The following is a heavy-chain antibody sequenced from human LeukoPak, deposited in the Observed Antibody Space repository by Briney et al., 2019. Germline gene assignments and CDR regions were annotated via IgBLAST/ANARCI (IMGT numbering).Heavy chain of an antibody. D-gene: IGHD1-26*01. V-gene: IGHV1-69*08. CDR3: AVFSGSHFSRAWDVFDM. J-gene: IGHJ3*02. CDR1: RGTFSKNP. CDR2: SIPNLETT. Sequence: TVTVSCTASRGTFSKNPIYWLRQARGVGLEYMGRSIPNLETTNYAQKFQGLLTISADTSSTIVYMEMSSMRFEDSAVYYCAVFSGSHFSRAWDVFDMWGQGTMVIVSS.